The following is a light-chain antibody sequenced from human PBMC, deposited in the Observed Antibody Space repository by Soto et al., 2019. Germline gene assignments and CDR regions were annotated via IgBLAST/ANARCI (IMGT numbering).Light chain of an antibody. V-gene: IGKV3-20*01. CDR3: QHYGSSPIT. Sequence: EIVVTQSPGTLSLSPGERATLSCMASQSVGSNLAWYQQKPGQAPRLLISGASSRATGIPDRFSGSGSGTDFTLTISRLEPEDFALYFCQHYGSSPITFGQGTRLETK. J-gene: IGKJ5*01. CDR1: QSVGSN. CDR2: GAS.